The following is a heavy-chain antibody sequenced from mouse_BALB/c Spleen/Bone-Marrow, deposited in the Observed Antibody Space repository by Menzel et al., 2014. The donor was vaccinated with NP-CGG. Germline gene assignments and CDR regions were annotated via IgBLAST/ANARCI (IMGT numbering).Heavy chain of an antibody. J-gene: IGHJ2*01. Sequence: VQLQQSGAEFVKPGAPVKLSCTASGFNIKDTYMDWVKQRPEQGLEWIGRIDPANGNTKYDPKFQGKATITADTSSNTAYLQLSSLTSEDTAVYYCGRGFTDFDYWGQGTTLTVSS. CDR1: GFNIKDTY. V-gene: IGHV14-3*02. CDR3: GRGFTDFDY. CDR2: IDPANGNT.